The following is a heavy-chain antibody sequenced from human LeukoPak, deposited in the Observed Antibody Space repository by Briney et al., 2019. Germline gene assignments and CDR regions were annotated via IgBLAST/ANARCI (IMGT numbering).Heavy chain of an antibody. CDR3: ARSSDGPYYYYLDV. J-gene: IGHJ6*03. D-gene: IGHD3-16*02. CDR1: GFTFSSYA. Sequence: PGGSLRLSCAASGFTFSSYAMSWVRQAPGKGLEWVSGVSGSGGSTYYADSVKGRFTISRDNSKNTLYLQMNSLRAEDTAVYYCARSSDGPYYYYLDVWGKGTTVTVSS. CDR2: VSGSGGST. V-gene: IGHV3-23*01.